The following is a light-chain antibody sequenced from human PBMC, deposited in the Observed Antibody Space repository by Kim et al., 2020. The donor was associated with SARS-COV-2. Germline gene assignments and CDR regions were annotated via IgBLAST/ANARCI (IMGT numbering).Light chain of an antibody. CDR3: QQYNNCPSKT. V-gene: IGKV3-15*01. J-gene: IGKJ1*01. Sequence: SPGESATLSCRASQSVSSNLAGYQQKPGQPPRRLIYGASSRATGITARFSGSGSGTKFTLPISSLQSEEFSVFYCQQYNNCPSKTFGQGTKVDIK. CDR2: GAS. CDR1: QSVSSN.